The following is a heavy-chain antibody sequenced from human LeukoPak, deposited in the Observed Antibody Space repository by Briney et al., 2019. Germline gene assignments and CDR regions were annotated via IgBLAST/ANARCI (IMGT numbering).Heavy chain of an antibody. V-gene: IGHV4-34*01. CDR1: GGSFSGYY. J-gene: IGHJ3*02. D-gene: IGHD3-22*01. Sequence: SETLSLTCAVYGGSFSGYYWSWIRQPPGKGLEWIGSIYYSGSTYYNLSLKSRVTISVDTSKNQFSLKLSSVTAADTAVYYCARRPHWGRYDSSGYIAFDIWGQGTMVTVSS. CDR3: ARRPHWGRYDSSGYIAFDI. CDR2: IYYSGST.